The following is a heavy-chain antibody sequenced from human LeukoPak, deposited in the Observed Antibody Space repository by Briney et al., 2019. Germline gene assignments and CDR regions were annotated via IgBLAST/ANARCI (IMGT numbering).Heavy chain of an antibody. D-gene: IGHD3-9*01. CDR3: ARDYNPVLRYFDWPDY. CDR1: GYTFTSYY. Sequence: ASVKVSCKASGYTFTSYYMHWVRQAPGQGLEWMGIINPSGGSTSYAQKFQGRVTMTRDMSTSTVYMELSSLRSEDTAVYYCARDYNPVLRYFDWPDYWGQGTLVTVSS. J-gene: IGHJ4*02. CDR2: INPSGGST. V-gene: IGHV1-46*01.